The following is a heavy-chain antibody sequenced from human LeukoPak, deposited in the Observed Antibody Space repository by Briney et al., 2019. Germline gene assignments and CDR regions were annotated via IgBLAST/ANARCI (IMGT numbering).Heavy chain of an antibody. D-gene: IGHD3-22*01. Sequence: GGSLRLSCAASGFTFSSYEMNWVRQAPGKGLEWVSYISSSGSTIYYADSVEGRFTISRDNAKNSLYLQMNSLRAEDTAVYYCARGVSGDSSGYYGYWGQGTLVTVSS. CDR3: ARGVSGDSSGYYGY. CDR1: GFTFSSYE. J-gene: IGHJ4*02. V-gene: IGHV3-48*03. CDR2: ISSSGSTI.